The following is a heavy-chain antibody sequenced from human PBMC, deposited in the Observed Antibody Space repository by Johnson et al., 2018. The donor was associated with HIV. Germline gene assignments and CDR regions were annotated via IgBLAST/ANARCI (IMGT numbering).Heavy chain of an antibody. D-gene: IGHD4-23*01. CDR3: AKEAPGRWELLIWAAFDM. V-gene: IGHV3-30*02. J-gene: IGHJ3*02. CDR1: GLPLSNYG. CDR2: IRDDETNK. Sequence: QVQLVESGGGVVQPGGSLRLSCVASGLPLSNYGMHWVRQAPGKGLEWVAFIRDDETNKDYADSVKGRFTISRDSSKNTLFLQMNSLRVDDTAVYYCAKEAPGRWELLIWAAFDMWGQGTMVTVSS.